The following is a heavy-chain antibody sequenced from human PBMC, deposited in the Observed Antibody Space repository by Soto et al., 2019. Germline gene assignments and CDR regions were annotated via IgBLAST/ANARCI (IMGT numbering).Heavy chain of an antibody. CDR1: GYTFAANY. CDR3: ARWTSRGCYDS. J-gene: IGHJ4*02. D-gene: IGHD3-16*01. V-gene: IGHV1-2*02. Sequence: QVQLVQSGSEVKKPGASVRVSCRTSGYTFAANYIHWVRQAPGKGLEWMGWINPKSDETKFSQKFQGRVALTKDPTSNTVHLDGANLRSEDTAVYYCARWTSRGCYDSWGQGTLITASS. CDR2: INPKSDET.